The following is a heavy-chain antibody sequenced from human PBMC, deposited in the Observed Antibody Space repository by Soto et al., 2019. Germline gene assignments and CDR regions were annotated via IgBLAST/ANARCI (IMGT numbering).Heavy chain of an antibody. CDR1: GFTFSSYD. Sequence: GGSLRLSCAASGFTFSSYDMHWVRQATGKGLEWVSAIGIAGDPYYPGSVKGRFTISRENAKNSLYLQMNSLRAGDTAVYYCARAPAPGYSSSWNYYGMDVWGQGTTVTVSS. CDR3: ARAPAPGYSSSWNYYGMDV. V-gene: IGHV3-13*05. J-gene: IGHJ6*02. CDR2: IGIAGDP. D-gene: IGHD6-13*01.